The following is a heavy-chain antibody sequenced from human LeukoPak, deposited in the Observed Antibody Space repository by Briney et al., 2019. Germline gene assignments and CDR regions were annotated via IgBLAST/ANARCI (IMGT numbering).Heavy chain of an antibody. V-gene: IGHV1-18*01. D-gene: IGHD6-6*01. CDR1: GYTFTSYG. CDR2: ISAYNGNT. CDR3: ARVPPPHFEYSSSSKYPPDAFDI. J-gene: IGHJ3*02. Sequence: ASVKVSCKASGYTFTSYGISWVRQAPGQGLEWMGWISAYNGNTNYAQKLQGRVTMTTDTSTSTAYMELRSLRSDDTAVYYCARVPPPHFEYSSSSKYPPDAFDIWGQGTMVTVSS.